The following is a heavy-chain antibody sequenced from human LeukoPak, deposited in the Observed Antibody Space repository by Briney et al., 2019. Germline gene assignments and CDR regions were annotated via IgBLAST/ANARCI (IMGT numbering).Heavy chain of an antibody. CDR2: IYPGDSAT. D-gene: IGHD3-16*01. J-gene: IGHJ5*02. CDR1: GSTFTSYW. CDR3: ARQRFTTRAYAGNWFDP. Sequence: GESLQISGQGSGSTFTSYWIGWAGQLPGKGLEWMGIIYPGDSATRYSPSFQGQVTISADQSISTAYLQWSSLKASDTAMYYCARQRFTTRAYAGNWFDPWGEGTLVTVSS. V-gene: IGHV5-51*01.